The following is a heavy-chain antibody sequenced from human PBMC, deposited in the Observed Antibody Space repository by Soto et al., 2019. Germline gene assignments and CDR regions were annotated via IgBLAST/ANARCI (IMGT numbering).Heavy chain of an antibody. V-gene: IGHV4-34*01. CDR2: INHSGST. D-gene: IGHD3-16*01. Sequence: PSETLSLTCAVYGGSFSGYYWSWIRQPPGKGLEWIGEINHSGSTNYNPSLKSRVTISVDTSKNQFSLKLSSVTAADTAVYYCARGQGGYWGQGTLVTVSS. CDR3: ARGQGGY. J-gene: IGHJ4*02. CDR1: GGSFSGYY.